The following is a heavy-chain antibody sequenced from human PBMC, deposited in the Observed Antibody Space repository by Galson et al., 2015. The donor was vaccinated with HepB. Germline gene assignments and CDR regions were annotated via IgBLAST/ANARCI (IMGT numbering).Heavy chain of an antibody. V-gene: IGHV1-18*01. CDR1: GYTFTSYG. J-gene: IGHJ4*02. Sequence: SVKVSCKASGYTFTSYGISWVRQAPGQGLEWMGWISAYNGNTNYAQKLQGRVTMTTDTSTSTAYMELRSLRSDDTAVYYCARDLLGYCSSTSCYANYFDYWGQGTLVIVSS. D-gene: IGHD2-2*01. CDR3: ARDLLGYCSSTSCYANYFDY. CDR2: ISAYNGNT.